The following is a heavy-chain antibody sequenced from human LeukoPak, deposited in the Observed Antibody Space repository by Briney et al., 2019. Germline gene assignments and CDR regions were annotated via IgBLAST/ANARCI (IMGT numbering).Heavy chain of an antibody. CDR3: ASGGRGSSWFGN. Sequence: GGSLRLSCAASGFTFKSYDMHWVRQAAGEGPEWVSAINTAGDTYYQGSVKGRFTISRENAKNSLYLQMNGLRAGDTAVYYCASGGRGSSWFGNWGQGTLVTVSS. V-gene: IGHV3-13*01. D-gene: IGHD6-13*01. CDR1: GFTFKSYD. J-gene: IGHJ4*02. CDR2: INTAGDT.